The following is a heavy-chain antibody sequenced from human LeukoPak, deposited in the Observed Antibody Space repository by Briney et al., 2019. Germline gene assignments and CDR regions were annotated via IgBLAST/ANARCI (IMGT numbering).Heavy chain of an antibody. J-gene: IGHJ6*02. V-gene: IGHV1-69*04. CDR1: GGAFSSYA. D-gene: IGHD6-19*01. CDR3: ARDRYSSGWVGGHYYYGMDV. CDR2: IIPILGIA. Sequence: SVKVSCKASGGAFSSYAISWVRQAPGQGLEWMGRIIPILGIANYAQKFQGRVTITADKSTSTAYMELSSLRSEDTAVYYCARDRYSSGWVGGHYYYGMDVWGQGTTVTVSS.